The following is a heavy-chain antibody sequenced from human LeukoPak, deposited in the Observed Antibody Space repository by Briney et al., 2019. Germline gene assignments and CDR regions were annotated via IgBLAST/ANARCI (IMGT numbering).Heavy chain of an antibody. CDR2: LRGDGET. Sequence: RLTCTSVGLTLKDYARSRVRQSPERGLEWVASLRGDGETFYADSVKGRFTLSRDHSRNTVFLQLNNLRVEDTAIYYCAKASWVSNVDAVLWGQGTVVTVSS. CDR3: AKASWVSNVDAVL. V-gene: IGHV3-23*01. J-gene: IGHJ4*02. D-gene: IGHD3-16*01. CDR1: GLTLKDYA.